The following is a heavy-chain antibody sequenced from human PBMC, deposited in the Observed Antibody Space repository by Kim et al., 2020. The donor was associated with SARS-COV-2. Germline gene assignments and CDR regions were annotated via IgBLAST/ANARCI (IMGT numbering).Heavy chain of an antibody. J-gene: IGHJ4*02. CDR3: ARDGPFHDY. V-gene: IGHV3-30*01. CDR2: RNK. Sequence: RNKFYADSVKGRFTISRDNSKNTLYLQMDSLRVEDTAVYYCARDGPFHDYWGQGTLVTVSS.